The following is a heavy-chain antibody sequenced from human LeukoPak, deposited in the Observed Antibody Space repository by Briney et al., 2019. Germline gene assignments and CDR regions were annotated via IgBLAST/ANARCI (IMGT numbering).Heavy chain of an antibody. CDR3: AKDRAQVGATTGDAFDI. Sequence: GGSLRLSCAASGFTFSSYAMSWVRQAPGKGLEWVSAISGSGGSTYYADSVKGRFTISRDNSKNTLYLQMNSLRAEDTAVYYCAKDRAQVGATTGDAFDIWGQGTMVTVSS. CDR2: ISGSGGST. CDR1: GFTFSSYA. D-gene: IGHD1-26*01. J-gene: IGHJ3*02. V-gene: IGHV3-23*01.